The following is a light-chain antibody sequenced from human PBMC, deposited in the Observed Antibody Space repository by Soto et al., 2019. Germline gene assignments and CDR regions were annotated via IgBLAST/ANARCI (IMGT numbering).Light chain of an antibody. Sequence: EIVMTQAPATLSVSPGERATLSCRASQIISSNLALYQQKPGQAPRLLIDDASTRAAGIPARFNGGGSGTEFTLTISSLQSEDFALYYCQQFHNWPLSFGGGTKVDIK. J-gene: IGKJ4*01. CDR2: DAS. V-gene: IGKV3-15*01. CDR1: QIISSN. CDR3: QQFHNWPLS.